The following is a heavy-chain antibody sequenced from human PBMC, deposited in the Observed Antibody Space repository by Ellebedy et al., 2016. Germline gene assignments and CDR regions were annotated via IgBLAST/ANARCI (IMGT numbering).Heavy chain of an antibody. CDR3: ARLVFGSGSYAGGGMDV. D-gene: IGHD3-10*01. Sequence: SETLSLXXSVSGCSISTANYYWGCPRQPPEKGLEWIATIYYSGTTYYNPSLKSRVTIFADTSKNQFSLKLSSVTAADTAMYYCARLVFGSGSYAGGGMDVWGQGTTVTVSS. V-gene: IGHV4-39*01. J-gene: IGHJ6*02. CDR1: GCSISTANYY. CDR2: IYYSGTT.